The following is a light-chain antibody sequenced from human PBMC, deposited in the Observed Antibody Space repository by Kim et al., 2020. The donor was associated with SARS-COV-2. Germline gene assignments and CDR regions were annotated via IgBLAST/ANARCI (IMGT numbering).Light chain of an antibody. CDR3: QSYDSSLSGAV. J-gene: IGLJ7*01. V-gene: IGLV1-40*01. CDR2: GSS. CDR1: SSNVGAGYD. Sequence: QGATTACTGSSSNVGAGYDAHWYQQLPETAHKLIIDGSSNRPSGVPDRFCGSKSGTAASLAITVLQAEDEADYYCQSYDSSLSGAVFGGGTQLTVL.